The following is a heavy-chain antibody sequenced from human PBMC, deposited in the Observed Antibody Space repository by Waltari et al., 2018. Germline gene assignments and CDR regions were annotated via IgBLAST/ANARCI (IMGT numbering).Heavy chain of an antibody. CDR1: GGSISSYY. D-gene: IGHD6-19*01. CDR3: ARDRYSSGWYYFDY. V-gene: IGHV4-4*07. CDR2: IYTSGST. J-gene: IGHJ4*02. Sequence: QVQLQESGPGLVKPSETLSLTCTVSGGSISSYYWSWIRQPAGKGLEWIGRIYTSGSTNYNPSLKSRVTMSVDTSKNQFSLKLSSVTAADTAVYYCARDRYSSGWYYFDYWGQGTLVTVSS.